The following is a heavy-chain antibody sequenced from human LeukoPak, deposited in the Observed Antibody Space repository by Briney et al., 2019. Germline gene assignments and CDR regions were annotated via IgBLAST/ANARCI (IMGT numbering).Heavy chain of an antibody. Sequence: SGPTLVSPTQTLTLTCTFSGFSLSTSGMCVSWIRQPPGKALEWLALIDWDDDKYYSTSLKTRLTISKDTSKNQVVLTMTNMDPVDTATYYCARIPKYYYDSSGYWLYYYGMDVWGQGTTVTVSS. V-gene: IGHV2-70*01. CDR2: IDWDDDK. J-gene: IGHJ6*02. CDR3: ARIPKYYYDSSGYWLYYYGMDV. CDR1: GFSLSTSGMC. D-gene: IGHD3-22*01.